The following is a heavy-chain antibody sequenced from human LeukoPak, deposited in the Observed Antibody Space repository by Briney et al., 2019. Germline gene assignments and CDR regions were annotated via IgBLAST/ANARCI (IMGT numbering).Heavy chain of an antibody. CDR2: VSGSGDYT. J-gene: IGHJ4*02. V-gene: IGHV3-23*01. D-gene: IGHD6-19*01. CDR3: AVSLDLAVAGNDY. Sequence: GGSLRLSCAASGFTFSSYAVSWARQARGKGRKCVSGVSGSGDYTYYTDFVKGRFTLSRDNSKNIVYLQMNSLRVEDTAVYYCAVSLDLAVAGNDYWGQGTLVTVSS. CDR1: GFTFSSYA.